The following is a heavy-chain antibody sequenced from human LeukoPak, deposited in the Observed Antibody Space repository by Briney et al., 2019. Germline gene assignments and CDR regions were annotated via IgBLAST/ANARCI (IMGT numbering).Heavy chain of an antibody. CDR3: AREQYSYGANGHDGFDI. Sequence: GGSLRLSCAASTFSFAIHGMHWVRQGPGKGLEWVAYVSYDGSSDYYGDSVKGRFTISRDNSKNTLYLEMNSLTTEDTAVYYCAREQYSYGANGHDGFDIWGQGTVVTVS. J-gene: IGHJ3*02. CDR2: VSYDGSSD. CDR1: TFSFAIHG. V-gene: IGHV3-30*03. D-gene: IGHD5-18*01.